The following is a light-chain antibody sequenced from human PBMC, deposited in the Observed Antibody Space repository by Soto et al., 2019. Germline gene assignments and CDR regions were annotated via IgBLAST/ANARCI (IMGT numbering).Light chain of an antibody. CDR2: GNS. J-gene: IGLJ3*02. CDR1: SSNIGAGYD. V-gene: IGLV1-40*01. CDR3: QSYDSSLSGWV. Sequence: QSVLTQPPSVSGAPGQRVTISCTGSSSNIGAGYDVHWYQQLPGTAPKLLISGNSNRPSGVPDRFSGSKSGTSASLANTGLQAEDEADYYCQSYDSSLSGWVFGGGTKLTVL.